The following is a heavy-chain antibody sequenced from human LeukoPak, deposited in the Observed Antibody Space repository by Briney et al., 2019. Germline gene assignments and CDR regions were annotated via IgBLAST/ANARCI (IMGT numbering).Heavy chain of an antibody. CDR3: ARGPSNSSGWPFDI. J-gene: IGHJ3*02. Sequence: PSGTLSLTCAVSGGSISSSNWWSWVRQPPGKGLEWIGEIYHSGSTNYNPSLKSRVTISVDTSKNQFSLKLSSVTAADTAVYYCARGPSNSSGWPFDIWGQGTMVTVSS. V-gene: IGHV4-4*02. CDR1: GGSISSSNW. D-gene: IGHD6-19*01. CDR2: IYHSGST.